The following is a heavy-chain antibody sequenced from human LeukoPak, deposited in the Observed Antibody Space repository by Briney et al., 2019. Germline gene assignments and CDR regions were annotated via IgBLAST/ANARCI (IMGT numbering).Heavy chain of an antibody. V-gene: IGHV3-48*03. J-gene: IGHJ4*02. Sequence: PGGSLRLSCAASGFSFSSYEMNWVRQAPGKGLQWVSYINSAGTTIYYADSVRGRFTISRDNAKNSLYLQINSLRVEDTALYYCVRGTHISVVRGVPDYWGQGTLVTVSS. CDR1: GFSFSSYE. CDR3: VRGTHISVVRGVPDY. CDR2: INSAGTTI. D-gene: IGHD3-10*01.